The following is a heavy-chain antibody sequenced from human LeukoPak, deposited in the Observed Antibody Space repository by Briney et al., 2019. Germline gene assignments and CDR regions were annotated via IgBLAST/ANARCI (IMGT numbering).Heavy chain of an antibody. CDR1: GFTFTSYG. V-gene: IGHV1-18*01. CDR3: ARDPTNTRGRYAYLDN. J-gene: IGHJ4*02. D-gene: IGHD2-2*01. Sequence: ASVMVSCKASGFTFTSYGINWVRQAPGQGLEWLGWISAYTGDTMYAQKFQGRVTMTKDTSANRAYMELRDLTSDDTAVYYCARDPTNTRGRYAYLDNCSQGALVTVSS. CDR2: ISAYTGDT.